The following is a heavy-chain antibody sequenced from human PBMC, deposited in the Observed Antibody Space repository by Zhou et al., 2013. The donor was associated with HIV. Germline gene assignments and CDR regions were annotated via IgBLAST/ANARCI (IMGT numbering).Heavy chain of an antibody. CDR1: GFTFRRHW. D-gene: IGHD2-2*01. CDR2: IKQDGSAK. V-gene: IGHV3-7*01. J-gene: IGHJ3*02. CDR3: ARGRDPYADAFDM. Sequence: EVQLVESGGGLVQPGGSLRLSCAASGFTFRRHWMNWVRQAPGKGLEWVAKIKQDGSAKYYVDSVKGRFTISRDNAKNSLYLEMNSLRAEDTAVYYCARGRDPYADAFDMWAKGQWSPSLQ.